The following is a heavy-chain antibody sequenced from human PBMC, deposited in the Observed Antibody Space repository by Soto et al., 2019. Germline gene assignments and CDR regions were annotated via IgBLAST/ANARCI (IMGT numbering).Heavy chain of an antibody. CDR2: INAGNGNT. CDR1: GYTFTSHA. Sequence: QVQLVQSGAEEKKPGASVKVSCKASGYTFTSHAMHWVRQAPGQRLEWMGWINAGNGNTKYSQKFQGRVTITTDTSGSTAYMELSSLRSEDTAVYYCARDGIAAAGTSWFDPWGQGTLVTVSS. CDR3: ARDGIAAAGTSWFDP. D-gene: IGHD6-13*01. V-gene: IGHV1-3*05. J-gene: IGHJ5*02.